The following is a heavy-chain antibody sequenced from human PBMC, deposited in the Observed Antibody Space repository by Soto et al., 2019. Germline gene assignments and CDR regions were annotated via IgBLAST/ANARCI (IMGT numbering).Heavy chain of an antibody. CDR2: ISQGGSIA. V-gene: IGHV3-74*01. J-gene: IGHJ4*02. D-gene: IGHD1-7*01. Sequence: EVQLVESGGGLVQPGGSLRLSCAASGLTFGSYWMHWVRQTPGKGLVWVLRISQGGSIATQVDSEKGRFTISSDNAKNTLYQQMNILRVDNAAVYYCVRDQRNWNSFVDQWGQGTLVTVSS. CDR3: VRDQRNWNSFVDQ. CDR1: GLTFGSYW.